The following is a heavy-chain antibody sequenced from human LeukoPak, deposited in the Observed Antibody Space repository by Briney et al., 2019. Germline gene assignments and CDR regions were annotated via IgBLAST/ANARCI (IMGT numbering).Heavy chain of an antibody. CDR3: VRVSGFCTNGVCPSFDP. CDR1: GFTFSSYS. D-gene: IGHD2-8*01. CDR2: VSYDGTDT. J-gene: IGHJ5*02. Sequence: GGSLRLSCEASGFTFSSYSMNWVRQAPGKGLEWVATVSYDGTDTSYADSVKGRFAIFRDNSKNTLYLQMNSLRTEDTAVYYCVRVSGFCTNGVCPSFDPWGQGTLVTVSS. V-gene: IGHV3-30*03.